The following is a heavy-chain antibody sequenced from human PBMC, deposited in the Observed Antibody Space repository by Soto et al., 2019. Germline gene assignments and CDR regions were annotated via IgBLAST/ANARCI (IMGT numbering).Heavy chain of an antibody. V-gene: IGHV1-18*01. D-gene: IGHD6-6*01. Sequence: ASVKVSCKASGYTFTSYCINWVRQAPGQGLEWMGWISGYNGNTMYAQKVQGRVTMTTDTSTSTVYMELRSLRSDDTALYYCARDGIAARPTPDYWGQGTLVTVSS. J-gene: IGHJ4*02. CDR3: ARDGIAARPTPDY. CDR1: GYTFTSYC. CDR2: ISGYNGNT.